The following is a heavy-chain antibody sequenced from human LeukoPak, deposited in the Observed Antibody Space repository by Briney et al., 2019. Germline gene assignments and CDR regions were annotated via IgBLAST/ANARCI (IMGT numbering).Heavy chain of an antibody. CDR1: GFRFGNYG. Sequence: GGSLRLSCAASGFRFGNYGMHWVRQAPGKGLEWVAVMSDDGRNKYYADSVRGRFTISRDNSKNMLYLQMNNLSPEDTAVYHCAKDADTATIIYWYFDLWGRSTLVTVSS. D-gene: IGHD5-18*01. J-gene: IGHJ2*01. V-gene: IGHV3-30*18. CDR3: AKDADTATIIYWYFDL. CDR2: MSDDGRNK.